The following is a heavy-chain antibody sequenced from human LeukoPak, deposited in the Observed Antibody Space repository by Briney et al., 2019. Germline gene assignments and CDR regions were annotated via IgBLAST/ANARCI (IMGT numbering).Heavy chain of an antibody. Sequence: SETLSLTCTVSGGSISSHSYHWGWIRQPPGKGLEWIGSIYFSGSTYFNPSFKSRVSISLDTSKNQFSLELSSVTAADTAVYYCARVPGFLLRTWGPVAIDYWSQGTLVTVSS. V-gene: IGHV4-39*07. J-gene: IGHJ4*02. D-gene: IGHD2-2*01. CDR3: ARVPGFLLRTWGPVAIDY. CDR2: IYFSGST. CDR1: GGSISSHSYH.